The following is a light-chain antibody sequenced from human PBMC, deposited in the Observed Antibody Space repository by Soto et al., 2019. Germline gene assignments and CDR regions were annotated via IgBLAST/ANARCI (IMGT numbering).Light chain of an antibody. Sequence: DIQMTQSPSTLSASVVDRVTITCRASQSISYWLAWYQQKPGKAPNLLIYKASSLESGVPSRFSGSRSGTEFTLNISSLQPYDFATYDCQQYNNYWTFGQGTKVEIK. CDR1: QSISYW. J-gene: IGKJ1*01. CDR2: KAS. V-gene: IGKV1-5*03. CDR3: QQYNNYWT.